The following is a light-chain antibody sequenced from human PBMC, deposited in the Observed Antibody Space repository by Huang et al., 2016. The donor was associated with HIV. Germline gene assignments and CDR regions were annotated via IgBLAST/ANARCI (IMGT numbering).Light chain of an antibody. V-gene: IGKV4-1*01. Sequence: DIVMTQSPDALAVSLGERATINCKSSQSVLFSSNNKNYLAWYQQKAVQPPKLLIYWASTLESGVPDRFSGSGSGTDFTLTISSLQAEDVAVYYCQQYYSTPYTFGQGTNLDI. J-gene: IGKJ2*01. CDR3: QQYYSTPYT. CDR1: QSVLFSSNNKNY. CDR2: WAS.